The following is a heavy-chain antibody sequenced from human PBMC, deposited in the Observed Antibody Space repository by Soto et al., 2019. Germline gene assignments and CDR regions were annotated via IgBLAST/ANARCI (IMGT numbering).Heavy chain of an antibody. Sequence: SETLSLTCTVSGGSISSNIYYWGWIRQSPGEGLEWIGSIYYSGRTYYNPSLKSRITISVDTSKNQFSLKMSSVTAADTAVYYCARPLSPYWYYGMDVWGQGTPVTVSS. V-gene: IGHV4-39*01. CDR3: ARPLSPYWYYGMDV. CDR2: IYYSGRT. J-gene: IGHJ6*02. CDR1: GGSISSNIYY. D-gene: IGHD2-15*01.